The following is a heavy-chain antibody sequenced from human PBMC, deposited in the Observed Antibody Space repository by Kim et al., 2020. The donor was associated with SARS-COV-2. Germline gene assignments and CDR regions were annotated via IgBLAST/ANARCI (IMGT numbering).Heavy chain of an antibody. D-gene: IGHD5-12*01. CDR2: MNPNSGNT. CDR3: ARLTDRGWDYYYGMDV. J-gene: IGHJ6*02. V-gene: IGHV1-8*01. Sequence: ASVKVSCKASGYTFTSYDINWVRQATGQGLEWMGWMNPNSGNTGYAQKFQGRVTMTRNTSISTAYMELSSLRSEDTAVYYCARLTDRGWDYYYGMDVWGQGTTVTVSS. CDR1: GYTFTSYD.